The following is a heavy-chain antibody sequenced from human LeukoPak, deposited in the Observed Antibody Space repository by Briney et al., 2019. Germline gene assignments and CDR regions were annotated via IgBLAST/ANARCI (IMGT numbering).Heavy chain of an antibody. D-gene: IGHD3-22*01. V-gene: IGHV3-23*01. CDR3: AKISYDSSGYYYLDY. Sequence: PGGSLRLSCAASGFTFSSHAMSWVRQAPGKGLEWVSAISGSGGSTYYADSVKGRFTISRDNSKNTLYLQMNSLRAEDTAVYYCAKISYDSSGYYYLDYWGQGTLVTVSS. CDR2: ISGSGGST. CDR1: GFTFSSHA. J-gene: IGHJ4*02.